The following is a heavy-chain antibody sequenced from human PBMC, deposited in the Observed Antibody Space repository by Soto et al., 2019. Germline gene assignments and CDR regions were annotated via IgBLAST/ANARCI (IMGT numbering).Heavy chain of an antibody. V-gene: IGHV4-4*02. CDR1: GGSVRAPDW. Sequence: SETLSLTCTLSGGSVRAPDWWNWVRQSPDKGLEWIAEVHISGHSNYNPSLRSRVSVSIDSSKNQFYLNLNSVTAADTAIYYCARVRQGCSASNCYFDPWGQGTQVTVSS. CDR2: VHISGHS. J-gene: IGHJ5*01. D-gene: IGHD6-25*01. CDR3: ARVRQGCSASNCYFDP.